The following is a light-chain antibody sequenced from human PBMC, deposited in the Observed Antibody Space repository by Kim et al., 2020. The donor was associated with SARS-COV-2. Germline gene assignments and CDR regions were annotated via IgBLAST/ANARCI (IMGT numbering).Light chain of an antibody. V-gene: IGKV1-17*01. CDR3: VQQSGHPRM. J-gene: IGKJ1*01. Sequence: DIQMTQSPSSLSASVGDRVTITCRASQAIRNDLGWYQQKPGKAPKCLIYGASILQSGVPSRFSGSGSGTEFTLTISSLQPEDFATYFCVQQSGHPRMFGQATKMDIK. CDR1: QAIRND. CDR2: GAS.